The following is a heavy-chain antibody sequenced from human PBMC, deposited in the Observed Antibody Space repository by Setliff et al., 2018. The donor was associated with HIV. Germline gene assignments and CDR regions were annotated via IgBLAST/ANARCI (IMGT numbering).Heavy chain of an antibody. CDR3: ARVATVSHPGDYFDY. Sequence: GASVKVSCKASGYTFSNYDINWVRQATGQGLEWVGWMNPNSGNTGYAQKFQGRVTLTRNTSISTAYMELSSLRSEDTAVYSCARVATVSHPGDYFDYWGQGTLVIVSS. CDR1: GYTFSNYD. V-gene: IGHV1-8*01. D-gene: IGHD4-4*01. CDR2: MNPNSGNT. J-gene: IGHJ4*02.